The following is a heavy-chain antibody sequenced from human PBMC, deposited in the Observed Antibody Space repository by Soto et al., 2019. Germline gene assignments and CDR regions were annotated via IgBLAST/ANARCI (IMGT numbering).Heavy chain of an antibody. V-gene: IGHV4-4*07. J-gene: IGHJ6*02. CDR2: VYARGAT. Sequence: QVELQESGPGLVKPSETLSLTCSVSGASITSHYWNWIRQSAGEGLQWIGRVYARGATNYNPSLTSLVTISGDTAKNQFSLKFTSVTAADTAVYYCARSSGDDFFYYGMDVLGHVTTVTVAS. CDR1: GASITSHY. D-gene: IGHD4-17*01. CDR3: ARSSGDDFFYYGMDV.